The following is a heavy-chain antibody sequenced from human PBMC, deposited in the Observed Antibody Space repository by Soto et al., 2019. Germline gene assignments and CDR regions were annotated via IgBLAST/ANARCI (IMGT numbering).Heavy chain of an antibody. CDR2: ISTGGAGT. V-gene: IGHV3-64*04. D-gene: IGHD3-10*01. CDR3: AYFTTFRGSSYKGMSV. Sequence: PGGNLRLSSSTSGFDFSPFVRHRVRQGPGKVLEYVSGISTGGAGTQYAASVKGRFTISRDNSKNTLYLPMNSLRVEDTAVYYCAYFTTFRGSSYKGMSVWG. CDR1: GFDFSPFV. J-gene: IGHJ6*02.